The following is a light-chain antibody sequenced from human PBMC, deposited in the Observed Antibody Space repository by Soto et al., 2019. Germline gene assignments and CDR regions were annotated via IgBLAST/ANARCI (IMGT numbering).Light chain of an antibody. V-gene: IGKV1-5*03. J-gene: IGKJ1*01. Sequence: DIQMTQSPSTLSASIGASVPITGRASQSIRSWLAWYQQKPGKAPKFLIHKVSTLVSGVPSRFSGSGSGTEFTLTISSLQPDDFATYFCQESYTYPWTFCQGTKVDIK. CDR1: QSIRSW. CDR3: QESYTYPWT. CDR2: KVS.